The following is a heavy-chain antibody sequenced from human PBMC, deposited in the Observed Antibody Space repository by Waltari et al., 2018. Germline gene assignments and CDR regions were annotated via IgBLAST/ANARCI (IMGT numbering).Heavy chain of an antibody. V-gene: IGHV3-33*06. CDR1: GFTFSSYG. J-gene: IGHJ3*02. CDR2: IWYDGSNK. CDR3: AKDLGLWFGESYDAFDI. Sequence: QVQLVESGGGVVQPGRSLRLSCAASGFTFSSYGMHWVRQAPGKGLEWVAVIWYDGSNKYYADSVKGRFTISRDNSKNTLYLQMNSLRAEDTAVYYCAKDLGLWFGESYDAFDIWGQGTMVTVSS. D-gene: IGHD3-10*01.